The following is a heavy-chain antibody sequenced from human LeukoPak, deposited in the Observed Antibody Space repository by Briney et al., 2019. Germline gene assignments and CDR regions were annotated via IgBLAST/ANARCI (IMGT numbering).Heavy chain of an antibody. Sequence: GGSLRLSCAVSGFTFDYAWMSWVRQAPGKGLEWVSAISGSGGSTYYADSVKGRFTISRDNSKNTLYLQMNSLRAEDTAVYYCARVRIEGKLLSYFDYWGQGTLVTVSS. CDR1: GFTFDYAW. CDR2: ISGSGGST. D-gene: IGHD3-10*01. J-gene: IGHJ4*02. CDR3: ARVRIEGKLLSYFDY. V-gene: IGHV3-23*01.